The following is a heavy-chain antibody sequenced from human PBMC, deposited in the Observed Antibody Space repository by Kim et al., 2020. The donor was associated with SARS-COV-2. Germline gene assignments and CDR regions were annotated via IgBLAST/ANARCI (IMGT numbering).Heavy chain of an antibody. Sequence: YADSVKCRFTISRDNSKNTLYLQMNSLRAEDTAVYYCAKGGGWNYKVVDYWGQGTLVTVSS. CDR3: AKGGGWNYKVVDY. J-gene: IGHJ4*02. D-gene: IGHD1-7*01. V-gene: IGHV3-30*02.